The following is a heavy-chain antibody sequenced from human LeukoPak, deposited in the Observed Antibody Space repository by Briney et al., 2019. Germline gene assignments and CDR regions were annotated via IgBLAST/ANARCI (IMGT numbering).Heavy chain of an antibody. Sequence: GGSLRLSCATSGFTFRNYAMNWVRQTPGKGLEWVSGTSESGTSTYYADSVKGRFTISRDNSKNTLYLQMNSLRAEDTAVYYCAKGPKPGDFDDWGQGTLVTVSS. D-gene: IGHD3-10*01. CDR3: AKGPKPGDFDD. CDR2: TSESGTST. CDR1: GFTFRNYA. V-gene: IGHV3-23*01. J-gene: IGHJ4*02.